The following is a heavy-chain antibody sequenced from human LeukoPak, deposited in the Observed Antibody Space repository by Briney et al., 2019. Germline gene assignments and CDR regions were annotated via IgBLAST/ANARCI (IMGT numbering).Heavy chain of an antibody. CDR1: GGSISSYY. CDR3: ARDDPYSSSWYGNSYYYMDV. CDR2: IYYSGST. D-gene: IGHD6-13*01. Sequence: PSETLSLTCTVSGGSISSYYWSWIRQPPGKGLEWIGYIYYSGSTNYNPSLKSRVTISVDTSKNQFSLKLSSVTAADTAVYYCARDDPYSSSWYGNSYYYMDVWGKGTTVTVSS. V-gene: IGHV4-59*01. J-gene: IGHJ6*03.